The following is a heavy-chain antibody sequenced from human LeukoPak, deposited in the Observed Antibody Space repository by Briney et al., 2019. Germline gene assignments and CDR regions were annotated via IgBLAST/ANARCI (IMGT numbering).Heavy chain of an antibody. D-gene: IGHD2-2*01. CDR3: ARDHCSSTSCPADY. CDR2: ISSSSSYI. Sequence: GGSLRPSCAASGFTFSSYSMNWVRQAPGKGLEWVSSISSSSSYIYYADSVKGRFTISRDNAKNSLYLQMNSLRAEDTAVYYCARDHCSSTSCPADYWGQGTLVTVSS. V-gene: IGHV3-21*01. J-gene: IGHJ4*02. CDR1: GFTFSSYS.